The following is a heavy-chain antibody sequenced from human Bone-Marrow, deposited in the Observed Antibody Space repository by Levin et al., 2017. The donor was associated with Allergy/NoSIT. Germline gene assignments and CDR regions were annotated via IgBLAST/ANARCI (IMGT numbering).Heavy chain of an antibody. J-gene: IGHJ6*02. V-gene: IGHV3-33*01. Sequence: LRLSCATSGFTFTTYAIHWVRQAPGKGLEWVAVIWYDGSNEYYADSVRGRFTISRDNSKNTLYLQMNSLRAEDTAVYYCAGDSVQVVEPAPDDNNQPSLLMDVWGQGTTVIVSS. CDR2: IWYDGSNE. D-gene: IGHD3-22*01. CDR1: GFTFTTYA. CDR3: AGDSVQVVEPAPDDNNQPSLLMDV.